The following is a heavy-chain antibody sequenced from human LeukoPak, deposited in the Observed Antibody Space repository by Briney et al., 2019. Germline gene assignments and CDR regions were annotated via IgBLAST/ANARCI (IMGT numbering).Heavy chain of an antibody. D-gene: IGHD2-2*01. J-gene: IGHJ6*03. CDR3: ARVERRGIVVVPAAKYYYYHMDV. Sequence: SETLSLTCAVYGGSFSGYYWSWIRQPPGKGLEWIGEINHSGSTNYNPSLKSRVTISVDTSKNQFSLKLSSVTAADTAVYYCARVERRGIVVVPAAKYYYYHMDVWGKGTTVTVSS. V-gene: IGHV4-34*01. CDR1: GGSFSGYY. CDR2: INHSGST.